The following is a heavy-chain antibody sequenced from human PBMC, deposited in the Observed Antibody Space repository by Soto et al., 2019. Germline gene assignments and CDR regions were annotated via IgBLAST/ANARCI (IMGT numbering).Heavy chain of an antibody. V-gene: IGHV6-1*01. CDR3: ARVHSGWFSGDYHYGMDV. CDR1: GDSVSSNSAA. D-gene: IGHD6-19*01. Sequence: PSQTLSLTCAISGDSVSSNSAAWSWIRQSPSRGLEWLGRTYYRSRWHTDYSVSVKSRISVNPDTSKNQFSLHLNSVTPEDTAVYYSARVHSGWFSGDYHYGMDVWGQGTTVTVSS. J-gene: IGHJ6*02. CDR2: TYYRSRWHT.